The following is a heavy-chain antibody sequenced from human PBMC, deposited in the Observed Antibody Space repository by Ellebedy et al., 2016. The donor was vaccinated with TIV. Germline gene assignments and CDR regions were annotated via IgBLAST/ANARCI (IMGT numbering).Heavy chain of an antibody. CDR3: ARHRLWFGELADYYYYGMDV. CDR2: IDPSDSDL. V-gene: IGHV5-10-1*01. J-gene: IGHJ6*02. Sequence: GESLKISCKGSGYSFNAYWITWVRQMPGKGLEWMGMIDPSDSDLKYSPSLEGHVTISADKSVSTAYLQWSSLMASDTAMYYCARHRLWFGELADYYYYGMDVWGQGTTVTVSS. D-gene: IGHD3-10*01. CDR1: GYSFNAYW.